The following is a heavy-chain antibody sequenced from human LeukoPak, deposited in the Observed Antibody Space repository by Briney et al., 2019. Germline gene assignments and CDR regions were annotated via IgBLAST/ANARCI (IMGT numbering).Heavy chain of an antibody. CDR1: GGSISSYY. D-gene: IGHD6-13*01. V-gene: IGHV4-59*01. Sequence: SETLSLTCTVSGGSISSYYWSWIRQPPGKGLEWIGYIYYSGSTNYNPSLKSRVTISVDTSKNQFSLKLSSVTAADTAVYYCARAQHGSSWPYYYYYYYMDVWGKGTTVTISS. J-gene: IGHJ6*03. CDR3: ARAQHGSSWPYYYYYYYMDV. CDR2: IYYSGST.